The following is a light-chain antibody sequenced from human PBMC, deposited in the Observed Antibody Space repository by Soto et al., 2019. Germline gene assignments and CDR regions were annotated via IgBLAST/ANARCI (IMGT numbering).Light chain of an antibody. Sequence: AIQLTQSPSSLSASVGDRVTITCRASQDITSALAWYQQKPGKAPNLLIYPASSLKSGVPSRFSGSGSGTDFTLTISSLQPEDFATYYCQQFNSYVITFGQGTRLETK. J-gene: IGKJ5*01. CDR1: QDITSA. V-gene: IGKV1-13*02. CDR2: PAS. CDR3: QQFNSYVIT.